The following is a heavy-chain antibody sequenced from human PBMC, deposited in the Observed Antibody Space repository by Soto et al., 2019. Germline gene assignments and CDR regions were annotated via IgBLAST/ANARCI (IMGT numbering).Heavy chain of an antibody. J-gene: IGHJ6*02. Sequence: QVQLVQSGGEVKKPGASVKLSCTASGYTFTSYGISWVRQAPGQGLEWMGWISAYNGKTNYAQNVQGRVTMTTDTSTRTADMDQRSLRSDDTAVYYCARGGDVNYYHGMDVWGQGTTVTVSS. CDR1: GYTFTSYG. D-gene: IGHD5-12*01. CDR2: ISAYNGKT. V-gene: IGHV1-18*01. CDR3: ARGGDVNYYHGMDV.